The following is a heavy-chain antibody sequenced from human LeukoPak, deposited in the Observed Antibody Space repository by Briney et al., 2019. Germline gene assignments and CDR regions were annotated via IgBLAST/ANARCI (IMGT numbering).Heavy chain of an antibody. V-gene: IGHV3-53*01. CDR2: IYSGGST. CDR3: ARVAYGDYGAFDI. J-gene: IGHJ3*02. Sequence: GGSLRLSCAASGFTVSSNYMSWVRQAPGKGLEWVSVIYSGGSTYYADSVKGRFTISRHNSKNTLYLQMHSLRAEDTAVYYCARVAYGDYGAFDIWGQGTMVTVSS. CDR1: GFTVSSNY. D-gene: IGHD4-17*01.